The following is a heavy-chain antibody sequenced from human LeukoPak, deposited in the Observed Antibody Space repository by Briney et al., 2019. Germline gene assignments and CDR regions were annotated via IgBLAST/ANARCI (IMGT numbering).Heavy chain of an antibody. D-gene: IGHD5-12*01. CDR2: IKNDGSDK. CDR3: VNLGYSD. V-gene: IGHV3-7*01. Sequence: GGSLRLSCEASGFSFSAAWMTWVRQAPGMGLEWVATIKNDGSDKYYVDSVKGRFTLSRDNAKNSVYLQMNSLRVEDTAVYYCVNLGYSDGGQGTLVTVSS. CDR1: GFSFSAAW. J-gene: IGHJ4*02.